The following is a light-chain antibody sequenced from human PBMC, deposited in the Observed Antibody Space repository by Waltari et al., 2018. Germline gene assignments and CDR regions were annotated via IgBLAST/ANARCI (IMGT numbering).Light chain of an antibody. CDR1: PNVSRA. CDR2: GAS. J-gene: IGKJ1*01. V-gene: IGKV3-20*01. Sequence: EMVLTQSHGTLSLSPGERAPLPCRAGPNVSRALAWYQQNPGQAPRLLIYGASNRATGIPDRFSGSGSGTDFSLIISRLEPEDFAVYYCQHYVSLPVTFGQGTKVEIK. CDR3: QHYVSLPVT.